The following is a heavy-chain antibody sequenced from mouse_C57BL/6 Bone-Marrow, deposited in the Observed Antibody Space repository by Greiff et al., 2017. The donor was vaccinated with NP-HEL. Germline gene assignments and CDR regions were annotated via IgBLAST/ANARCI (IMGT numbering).Heavy chain of an antibody. Sequence: QVQLQQSGAELVRPGASVTLSCTASGYTFTDYEMHWVKQTPVHGLEWIGAIDPETGGTAYNQKFKGKAILTADKSSSTAYMELRSLTSEDSAVYYCTRVYYGSSSDWYFDVWGTGTTVTVSS. J-gene: IGHJ1*03. CDR1: GYTFTDYE. CDR3: TRVYYGSSSDWYFDV. CDR2: IDPETGGT. V-gene: IGHV1-15*01. D-gene: IGHD1-1*01.